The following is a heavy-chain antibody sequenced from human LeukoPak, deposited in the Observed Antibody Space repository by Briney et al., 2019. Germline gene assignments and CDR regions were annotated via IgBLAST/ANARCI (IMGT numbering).Heavy chain of an antibody. CDR3: ARGLQISVAGY. V-gene: IGHV1-46*01. CDR2: INPSGGST. Sequence: ASVKVSCKASGYTFTGYYMHWVRQAPGQGLEWMGRINPSGGSTNYAQKFQGRVTMTRDTSTSTVYMELSSLRSEDTAVYYCARGLQISVAGYWGQGTLVTVSS. J-gene: IGHJ4*02. D-gene: IGHD6-19*01. CDR1: GYTFTGYY.